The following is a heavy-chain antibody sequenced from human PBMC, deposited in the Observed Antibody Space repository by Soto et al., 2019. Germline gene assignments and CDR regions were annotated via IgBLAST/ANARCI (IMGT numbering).Heavy chain of an antibody. D-gene: IGHD6-19*01. Sequence: QVQLVQSGAEVKKPGSSVKVSCKASGGTFSSYAISWVRHAPGQGLEWMGGIIPIFGTANYAQKFQGRVTITADESTSTAYMELSSLRSEDTAVYYCARMGIAVAEDYYYGMDVWGQGTTVTVSS. CDR1: GGTFSSYA. CDR2: IIPIFGTA. V-gene: IGHV1-69*01. CDR3: ARMGIAVAEDYYYGMDV. J-gene: IGHJ6*02.